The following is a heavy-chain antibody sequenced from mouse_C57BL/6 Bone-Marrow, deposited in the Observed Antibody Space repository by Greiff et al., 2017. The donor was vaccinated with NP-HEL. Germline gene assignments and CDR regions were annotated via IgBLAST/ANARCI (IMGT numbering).Heavy chain of an antibody. V-gene: IGHV5-4*01. CDR3: AREAYYYGSSSMDY. Sequence: EVQRVESGGGLVKPGGSLKLSCAASGFTFSSYAMSWVRQTPEKRLEWVATISDGGRYTYYPDNVKGRFTISRDNAKNNLYLQMSHLKSEDTAMYYCAREAYYYGSSSMDYWGQGTSVTVSS. D-gene: IGHD1-1*01. CDR1: GFTFSSYA. J-gene: IGHJ4*01. CDR2: ISDGGRYT.